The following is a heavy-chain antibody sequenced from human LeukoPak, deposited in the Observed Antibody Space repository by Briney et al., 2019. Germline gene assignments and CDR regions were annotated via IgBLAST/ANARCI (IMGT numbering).Heavy chain of an antibody. V-gene: IGHV1-2*06. D-gene: IGHD3-16*01. J-gene: IGHJ4*02. CDR3: ARLGGDFDY. Sequence: ASVKVSCKASGYAFTVYYMHWVRQPPGQGLEWMGRINPNSGGTNYSQKFQGRVTITRDTAITTTYMELSRLRCDDTAVYYCARLGGDFDYWGQGTLVTVSS. CDR1: GYAFTVYY. CDR2: INPNSGGT.